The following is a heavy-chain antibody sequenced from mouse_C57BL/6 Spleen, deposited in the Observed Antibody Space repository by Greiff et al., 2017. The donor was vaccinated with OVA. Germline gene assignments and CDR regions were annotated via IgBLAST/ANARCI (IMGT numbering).Heavy chain of an antibody. CDR3: APIITTVVAKAMDY. V-gene: IGHV14-2*01. D-gene: IGHD1-1*01. CDR2: IDPEDGET. CDR1: GFNIKDYY. Sequence: EVQLVESGAELVKPGASVKLSCTASGFNIKDYYMHWVKQRTEQGLEWIGRIDPEDGETKYAPKFQGKATITADTSSNTAYLQLSSLTSEDTAVYYCAPIITTVVAKAMDYWGQGTSVTVSS. J-gene: IGHJ4*01.